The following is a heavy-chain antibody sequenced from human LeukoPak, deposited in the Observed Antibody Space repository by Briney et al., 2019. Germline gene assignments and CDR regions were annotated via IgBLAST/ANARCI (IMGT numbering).Heavy chain of an antibody. V-gene: IGHV1-2*02. CDR1: GYTFTGYY. CDR2: INPNSGGT. Sequence: ASVKVSCKASGYTFTGYYMHWVRQAPGQGLEWMGWINPNSGGTNYAQKFQGRVTMTRDTSFSTAYMELSRLRSDDTAVYYCARDTGYCSGGSCYSDFDYWGQGTLVTVSS. CDR3: ARDTGYCSGGSCYSDFDY. D-gene: IGHD2-15*01. J-gene: IGHJ4*02.